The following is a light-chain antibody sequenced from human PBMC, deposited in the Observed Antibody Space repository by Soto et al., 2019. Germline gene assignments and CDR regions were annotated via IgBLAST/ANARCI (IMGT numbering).Light chain of an antibody. J-gene: IGKJ2*01. CDR2: TAS. Sequence: DIPLTQSPSFLSASVGDRVTITCRASQGISSNLAWYQQKPGKAPKLLIYTASTLQSGVPSRFSGSGSGTEFTLTISSLQPDDFATYYCQQYNSYSYTFGQGTKLEIK. CDR1: QGISSN. CDR3: QQYNSYSYT. V-gene: IGKV1-9*01.